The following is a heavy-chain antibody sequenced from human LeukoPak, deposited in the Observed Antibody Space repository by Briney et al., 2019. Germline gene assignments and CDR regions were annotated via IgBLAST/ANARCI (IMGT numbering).Heavy chain of an antibody. J-gene: IGHJ6*03. V-gene: IGHV4-39*07. Sequence: SETLSLTCTVSGGSISSSSYYWGWIRQPPGKGLEWIGSIYYSGSTYYNPSLKSRVTISVDTSKNQFSLKLSSVTAADTAVYYCARSSFTGLYYYYYMDVWGKGTTVTVSS. D-gene: IGHD1-14*01. CDR2: IYYSGST. CDR3: ARSSFTGLYYYYYMDV. CDR1: GGSISSSSYY.